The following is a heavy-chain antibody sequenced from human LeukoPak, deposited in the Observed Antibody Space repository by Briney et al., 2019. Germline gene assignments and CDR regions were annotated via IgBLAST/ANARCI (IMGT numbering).Heavy chain of an antibody. CDR1: GFTFSSYA. J-gene: IGHJ4*02. Sequence: PGGSLRLSCAASGFTFSSYAMSWVRQAPGKGLEWVSAISGSGGSTYYADSVKGRFTISRDNSKNTLYLQMNSLRAEDTAVYYCAKFLPTHIVEANYYFDYWGQGTLVTVSS. V-gene: IGHV3-23*01. CDR3: AKFLPTHIVEANYYFDY. D-gene: IGHD2-21*01. CDR2: ISGSGGST.